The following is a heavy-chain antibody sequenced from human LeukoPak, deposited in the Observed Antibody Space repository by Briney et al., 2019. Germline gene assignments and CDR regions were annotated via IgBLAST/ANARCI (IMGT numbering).Heavy chain of an antibody. CDR2: ISGSGGST. CDR3: AKHSRSSIDAFDI. D-gene: IGHD6-6*01. V-gene: IGHV3-23*01. Sequence: GGSLRLSCPASGFTFSSYAMSWVRQAPGKGLEWVSAISGSGGSTYYADSVKGRFTISRDNSKNTLYLQMNSLRAEDTAVYYCAKHSRSSIDAFDIWGQGTMVTVSS. CDR1: GFTFSSYA. J-gene: IGHJ3*02.